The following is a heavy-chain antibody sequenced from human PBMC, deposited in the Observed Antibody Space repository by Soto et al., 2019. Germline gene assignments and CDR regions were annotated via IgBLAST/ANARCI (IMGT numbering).Heavy chain of an antibody. J-gene: IGHJ1*01. D-gene: IGHD3-22*01. CDR3: NTGLHYSDRRAEYFQH. V-gene: IGHV3-15*01. Sequence: GGSLRLSCAASGFTFSNAWMSWVRQAPGKGLEWVGRIKSKTDGGTTDYAAPVKGRITISRDDSKNTLYLQMNSLNTEDTAVYYCNTGLHYSDRRAEYFQHWGQGT. CDR2: IKSKTDGGTT. CDR1: GFTFSNAW.